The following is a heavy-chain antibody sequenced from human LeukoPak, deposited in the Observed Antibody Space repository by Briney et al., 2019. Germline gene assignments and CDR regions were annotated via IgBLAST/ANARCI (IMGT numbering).Heavy chain of an antibody. CDR2: IYYCGCT. CDR3: AREAYSSSWPYYFDY. D-gene: IGHD6-13*01. CDR1: GGSISSYY. Sequence: SETVSHTCPVSGGSISSYYWSWIRQPPGKGLEWIGYIYYCGCTNYNPSLKSRVSISVDTSKNQCSLKLSSVTAADTAVYYCAREAYSSSWPYYFDYWGQGTLVTVSS. V-gene: IGHV4-59*01. J-gene: IGHJ4*02.